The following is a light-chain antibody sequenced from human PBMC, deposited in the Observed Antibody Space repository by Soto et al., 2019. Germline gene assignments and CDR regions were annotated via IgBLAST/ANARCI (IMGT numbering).Light chain of an antibody. CDR2: DVS. V-gene: IGLV2-14*01. CDR1: SSDVGGYNY. CDR3: SSYTSSSTLYV. J-gene: IGLJ1*01. Sequence: QSVLTQPASVSGSPGQSITLSCTGTSSDVGGYNYVSWYQQHPGKAPKLMIYDVSNRPSGVSNRFSGSKSGNTASLTISGPQAEDEADYYCSSYTSSSTLYVFGTGTKVTVL.